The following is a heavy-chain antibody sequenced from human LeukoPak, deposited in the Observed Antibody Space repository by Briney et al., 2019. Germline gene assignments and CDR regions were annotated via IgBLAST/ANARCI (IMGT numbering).Heavy chain of an antibody. D-gene: IGHD3-10*01. CDR3: AKDRYYYGSGVSAFDI. J-gene: IGHJ3*02. V-gene: IGHV3-23*01. CDR1: GFTFSSYA. Sequence: GGSLRLSCAASGFTFSSYAMSWVRQAPGKGLEWVSAISGSGGSTYYADSVKGRFTISRDNSKNTLYLQMNSLRAEDTAVYYCAKDRYYYGSGVSAFDIWGQGTMVTVSS. CDR2: ISGSGGST.